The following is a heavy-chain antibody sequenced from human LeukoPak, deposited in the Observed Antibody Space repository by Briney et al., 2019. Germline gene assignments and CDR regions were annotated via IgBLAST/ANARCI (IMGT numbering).Heavy chain of an antibody. CDR1: GGSFSGYY. Sequence: SETLSLTCAVYGGSFSGYYWSWIRQPPGKGLEWIGSIYYSGSTYYNPSLKSRVTISVDTSKNQFSLKLSSVTAADTAVYYCARDGSITGTDQIPFDYWGQGTLVTVSS. J-gene: IGHJ4*02. D-gene: IGHD1-20*01. CDR3: ARDGSITGTDQIPFDY. V-gene: IGHV4-34*01. CDR2: IYYSGST.